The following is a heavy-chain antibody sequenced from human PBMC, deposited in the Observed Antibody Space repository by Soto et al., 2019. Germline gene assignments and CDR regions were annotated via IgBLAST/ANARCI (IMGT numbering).Heavy chain of an antibody. D-gene: IGHD6-13*01. Sequence: GGSLRLSCAASGFTFSSYGMHWVRQAPGKGLEWVAVISYVGSNKYYADSVKGRFTISRDNSKNTLYLQMNSLRAEDTAVYYCAKDRLGSSWLFDYWGQGTLVTVSS. V-gene: IGHV3-30*18. CDR2: ISYVGSNK. CDR1: GFTFSSYG. J-gene: IGHJ4*02. CDR3: AKDRLGSSWLFDY.